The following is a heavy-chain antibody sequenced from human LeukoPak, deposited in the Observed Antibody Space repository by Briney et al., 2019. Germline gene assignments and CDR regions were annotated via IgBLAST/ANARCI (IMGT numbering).Heavy chain of an antibody. CDR3: ARDNGGLDAFDI. CDR2: ISGSGGST. V-gene: IGHV3-23*01. Sequence: PGGSLRLSCAASGFTFSSYAMSWVRQAPGKGLEWVSAISGSGGSTYYADSVKGRFTISRDNSKNTLYLQMNSLRAEDTAVYYCARDNGGLDAFDIWGQGTMVTVSS. CDR1: GFTFSSYA. J-gene: IGHJ3*02. D-gene: IGHD2-8*01.